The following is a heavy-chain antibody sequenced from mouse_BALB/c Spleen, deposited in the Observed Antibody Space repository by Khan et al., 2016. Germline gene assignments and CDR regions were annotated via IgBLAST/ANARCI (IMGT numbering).Heavy chain of an antibody. Sequence: QVQLQQSGAELVRPGASVTLSYKASGYTFTDYEMHWVKQTPVHGLEWIGAIDPETGGTAYNQKFTGKATLTADNSSSTAYLELRSLTSEDSAVYYCTRGKIYDGSSYAMDYWGQGTSVTVSS. D-gene: IGHD2-12*01. CDR3: TRGKIYDGSSYAMDY. CDR2: IDPETGGT. J-gene: IGHJ4*01. V-gene: IGHV1-15*01. CDR1: GYTFTDYE.